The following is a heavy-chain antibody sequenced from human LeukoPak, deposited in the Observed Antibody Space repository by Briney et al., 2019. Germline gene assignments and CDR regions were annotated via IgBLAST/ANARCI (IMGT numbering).Heavy chain of an antibody. CDR3: ARDVYYYYGMDV. CDR2: ISSNGGST. CDR1: GFTFSSYA. V-gene: IGHV3-64*01. Sequence: GGSLRLSCAASGFTFSSYAMHWVRQAPGKGLEYVSAISSNGGSTYYANSVKGRFTISRDNSKNTLYLQMGSLRAEDVAVYYCARDVYYYYGMDVWGQGTTVTVSS. J-gene: IGHJ6*02.